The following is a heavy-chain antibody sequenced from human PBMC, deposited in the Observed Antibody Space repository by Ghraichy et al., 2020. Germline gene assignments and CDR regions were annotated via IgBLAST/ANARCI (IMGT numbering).Heavy chain of an antibody. Sequence: SETLSLTCTVSGGSISSYYWSWIRQPPGKGLEWIGYIYYSGSTNYNPSLKSRVTISVDTSKNQFSLKLSSVTAADTAVYYCARALGGHYGDYSGGWFDPRGQGTLVTVSS. CDR2: IYYSGST. CDR1: GGSISSYY. J-gene: IGHJ5*02. V-gene: IGHV4-59*01. D-gene: IGHD4-17*01. CDR3: ARALGGHYGDYSGGWFDP.